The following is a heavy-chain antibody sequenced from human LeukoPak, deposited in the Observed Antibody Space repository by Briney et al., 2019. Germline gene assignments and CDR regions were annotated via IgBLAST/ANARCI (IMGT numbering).Heavy chain of an antibody. CDR1: GFTVSSNY. CDR3: ARRSSIFDC. J-gene: IGHJ4*02. D-gene: IGHD6-6*01. CDR2: IYSGGST. Sequence: GESLKISCAASGFTVSSNYMSWVRQAPGKGLEWVSVIYSGGSTYYADSVKGRFTISRDNSKNTLYLQMNSLRAEDTAVCYCARRSSIFDCWGQGTLVTVSS. V-gene: IGHV3-66*02.